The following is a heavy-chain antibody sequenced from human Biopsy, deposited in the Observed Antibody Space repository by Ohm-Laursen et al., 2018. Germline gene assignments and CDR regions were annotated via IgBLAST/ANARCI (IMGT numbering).Heavy chain of an antibody. CDR2: IDPFTGVT. D-gene: IGHD1-14*01. V-gene: IGHV1-69*04. Sequence: ASVKVSCKASGATVTSYAISWVRQAPGQGLEWMGRIDPFTGVTNYAHNFQGRVTITAGRSTPTAYMELSSLRSEDTAVYYCARDTELLSIGLDYNFGMVVWGQGTTVTVSS. CDR3: ARDTELLSIGLDYNFGMVV. J-gene: IGHJ6*02. CDR1: GATVTSYA.